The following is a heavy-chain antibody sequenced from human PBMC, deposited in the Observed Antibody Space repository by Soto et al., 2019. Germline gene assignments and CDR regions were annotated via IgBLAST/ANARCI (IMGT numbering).Heavy chain of an antibody. Sequence: SVKVSCKASGGTFSSYAISWVRQAPGQGLEWMGGIIPIFGTANYAQKFQGRVTITADKSTSTAYMELSSLRSEDTAVYYCASTNSGSYWEFDYWGQGTLVTVSS. CDR2: IIPIFGTA. CDR3: ASTNSGSYWEFDY. D-gene: IGHD1-26*01. V-gene: IGHV1-69*06. CDR1: GGTFSSYA. J-gene: IGHJ4*02.